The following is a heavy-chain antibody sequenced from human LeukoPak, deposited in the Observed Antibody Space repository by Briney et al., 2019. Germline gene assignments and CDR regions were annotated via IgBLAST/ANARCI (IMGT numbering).Heavy chain of an antibody. CDR2: IYPGDSDT. J-gene: IGHJ5*02. V-gene: IGHV5-51*01. CDR1: GYSFTSYW. D-gene: IGHD2-2*02. CDR3: ARSGKLLYPVYNWFDP. Sequence: GESLKISCKGSGYSFTSYWIGWVRQMPGKGLEWMGIIYPGDSDTRYSPSFQGQVTISADKSISTAYLQWSSLKASDTAMYYCARSGKLLYPVYNWFDPWGQGTLVTVSS.